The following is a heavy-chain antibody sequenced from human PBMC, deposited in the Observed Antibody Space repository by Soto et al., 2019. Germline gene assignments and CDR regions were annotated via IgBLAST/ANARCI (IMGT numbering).Heavy chain of an antibody. CDR2: IYYSGST. J-gene: IGHJ6*02. Sequence: SETLSLTCTVFGGSISSSSYYRGWIRQPPGKGLEWIGSIYYSGSTYYNPSLKSRVTISVDTSKNQFSLKLSSVTAADTAVYYCLAGTHYYYGMDVWGQGTTVTVSS. D-gene: IGHD2-15*01. CDR3: LAGTHYYYGMDV. V-gene: IGHV4-39*01. CDR1: GGSISSSSYY.